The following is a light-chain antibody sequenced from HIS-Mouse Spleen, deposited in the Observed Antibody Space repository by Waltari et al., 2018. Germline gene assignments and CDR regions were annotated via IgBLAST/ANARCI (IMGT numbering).Light chain of an antibody. Sequence: DIQMTQSPSSLSASVGDRVTITCQASQDISNYLNGYQQKPGKAPKLLIYDASNLETGVPSRFSGSGSGTDFTFTISSLQPEDIATYCCQQYDNLPPTFGQGTKLEIK. CDR3: QQYDNLPPT. V-gene: IGKV1-33*01. J-gene: IGKJ2*01. CDR2: DAS. CDR1: QDISNY.